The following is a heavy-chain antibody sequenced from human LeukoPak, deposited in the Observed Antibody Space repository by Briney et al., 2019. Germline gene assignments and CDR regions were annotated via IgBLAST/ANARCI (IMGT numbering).Heavy chain of an antibody. J-gene: IGHJ4*02. CDR3: ARVSGSFDY. CDR1: GFTFSSYS. V-gene: IGHV3-48*04. CDR2: ISSSSSTI. D-gene: IGHD1-26*01. Sequence: GGSLRLSCAAFGFTFSSYSMNWVRQAPGKGLEWVSYISSSSSTIYYADSVKGRFTISRDNAKNSLYLQMNSLRAEDTAVYYCARVSGSFDYWCQGTLVTVSS.